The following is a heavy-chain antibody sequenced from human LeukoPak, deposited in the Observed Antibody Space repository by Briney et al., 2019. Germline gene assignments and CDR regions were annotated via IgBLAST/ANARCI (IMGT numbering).Heavy chain of an antibody. Sequence: GGSLRLSCSASKFTFSNAWMSWVRQAPGKGLEWLGRIKPNTDGGTAAYAAPVEDRFTISRDDLKGMLYLQMNSLKIEDTAVYYCATYPQNRHWGQGTLVTVSS. V-gene: IGHV3-15*01. J-gene: IGHJ4*02. CDR1: KFTFSNAW. D-gene: IGHD2/OR15-2a*01. CDR3: ATYPQNRH. CDR2: IKPNTDGGTA.